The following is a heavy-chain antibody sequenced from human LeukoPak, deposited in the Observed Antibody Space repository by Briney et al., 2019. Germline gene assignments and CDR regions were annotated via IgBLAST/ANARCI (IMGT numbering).Heavy chain of an antibody. J-gene: IGHJ4*02. CDR3: ARAPMVRGVIGSRLAFDY. CDR1: GGSFSGYY. V-gene: IGHV4-34*01. CDR2: INHSGGT. Sequence: SETLSLTCAVYGGSFSGYYWSWIRQPPGKGLEWIGEINHSGGTNYNPSLKSRVTISVDTSKNQFSLKLSSVTAADTAVYYCARAPMVRGVIGSRLAFDYWGQGTLVTVSS. D-gene: IGHD3-10*01.